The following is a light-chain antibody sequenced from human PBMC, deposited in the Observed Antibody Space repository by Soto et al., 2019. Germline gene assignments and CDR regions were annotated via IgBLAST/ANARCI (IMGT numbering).Light chain of an antibody. J-gene: IGKJ1*01. V-gene: IGKV1-6*01. CDR2: ATS. CDR1: QGIRDD. Sequence: AIQMTQSPSSLSASVGDRVTITCRASQGIRDDLGWYQQKPGKAPKLLIYATSILQSGVPSRFSGSGSGTDFTLTISSLQPEDFATYYCLQDYDYPRTFGQGTKVEI. CDR3: LQDYDYPRT.